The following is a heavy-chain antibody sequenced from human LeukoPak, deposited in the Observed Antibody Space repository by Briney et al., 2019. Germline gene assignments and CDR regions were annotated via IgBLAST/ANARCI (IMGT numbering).Heavy chain of an antibody. CDR1: GFTFSSYG. V-gene: IGHV3-33*03. CDR3: VSFYEAY. D-gene: IGHD2/OR15-2a*01. Sequence: PGGALRLSCAGSGFTFSSYGFHGVRQAPGKGLEGVAVLWQDGSTEYYADCVKGRFTISKDNAKNTVYLQMNNLRAEDTAVYYCVSFYEAYWGREPLVTVSS. CDR2: LWQDGSTE. J-gene: IGHJ4*02.